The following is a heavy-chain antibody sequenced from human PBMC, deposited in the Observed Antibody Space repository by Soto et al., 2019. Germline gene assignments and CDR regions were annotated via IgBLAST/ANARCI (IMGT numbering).Heavy chain of an antibody. CDR2: IYWDDDK. J-gene: IGHJ4*02. V-gene: IGHV2-5*02. CDR1: GFSLSTSKVG. Sequence: SGPTLVNPTQTLTLTCTFSGFSLSTSKVGVGWIRQPPGKALEWLALIYWDDDKRYSPFLKSRLTITKDTSKNQVVLTMSNMDPVDTARYYCAHIVVAGLGYYFDYWGQGTLVPVSS. D-gene: IGHD6-19*01. CDR3: AHIVVAGLGYYFDY.